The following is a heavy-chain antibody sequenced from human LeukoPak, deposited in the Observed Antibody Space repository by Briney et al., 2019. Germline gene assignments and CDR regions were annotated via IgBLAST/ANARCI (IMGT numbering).Heavy chain of an antibody. J-gene: IGHJ3*02. CDR1: GGSISSGSYY. Sequence: PSETLSLTCTVSGGSISSGSYYWSWIRQPAGKGLEWIGRIYTSGSTNYNPSLKSRVTISVDTSKNQFSLKLSSVTAADTAVYYCARVPIEDFGVVIAAPTDAFDIWGQGTMVTVSS. CDR2: IYTSGST. V-gene: IGHV4-61*02. CDR3: ARVPIEDFGVVIAAPTDAFDI. D-gene: IGHD3-3*01.